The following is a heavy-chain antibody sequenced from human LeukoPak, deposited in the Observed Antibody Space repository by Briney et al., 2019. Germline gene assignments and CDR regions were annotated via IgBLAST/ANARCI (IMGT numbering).Heavy chain of an antibody. Sequence: SSVKVSCKASGGTFSNYGITWVRQAPEQGPEYMGGIAPSLGTANYAHKFQGRVTITADESTNTAYMELSSLGSEDTAVYYCARSPYDFWSASPVPRYNWFDPWGQGTLVIVSS. CDR1: GGTFSNYG. V-gene: IGHV1-69*01. CDR2: IAPSLGTA. J-gene: IGHJ5*02. CDR3: ARSPYDFWSASPVPRYNWFDP. D-gene: IGHD3-3*01.